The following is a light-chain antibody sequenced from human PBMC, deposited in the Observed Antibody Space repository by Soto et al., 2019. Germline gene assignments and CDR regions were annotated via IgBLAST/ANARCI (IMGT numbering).Light chain of an antibody. J-gene: IGKJ1*01. V-gene: IGKV1-5*01. Sequence: DIQMTQSPSTLSASVGDRVTITCRASQTIGSWLAWYQQKPGKAPELLIYDASTLEGGVQSRFSGSGSGTEFSLTITSLQPDDFATFYCQQYSSFPRTFGQGTKVEIK. CDR3: QQYSSFPRT. CDR1: QTIGSW. CDR2: DAS.